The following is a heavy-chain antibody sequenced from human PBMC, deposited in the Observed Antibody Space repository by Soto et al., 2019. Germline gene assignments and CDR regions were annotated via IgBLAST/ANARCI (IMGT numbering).Heavy chain of an antibody. CDR2: ISSSSSYI. J-gene: IGHJ5*02. CDR3: ARGLGIVYWFDP. CDR1: GFTFSSYS. Sequence: GGSLRLSCAASGFTFSSYSMNWVRQAPGKGLEWVSSISSSSSYIYYADSVKGRFTISRDNAKNSLYLQMNSLRAEDTAVYYCARGLGIVYWFDPWGQGTLVTVSS. D-gene: IGHD2-15*01. V-gene: IGHV3-21*01.